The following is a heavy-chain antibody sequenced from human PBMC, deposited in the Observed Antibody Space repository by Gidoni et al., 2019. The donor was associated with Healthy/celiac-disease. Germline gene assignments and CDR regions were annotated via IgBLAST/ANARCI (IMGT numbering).Heavy chain of an antibody. CDR2: INPNSGGT. D-gene: IGHD4-17*01. CDR1: GYTFTGYY. CDR3: ARGDTTTRSHYDYGMDV. V-gene: IGHV1-2*04. J-gene: IGHJ6*02. Sequence: QVQLVQSGAEVKKPGASVKVSCKASGYTFTGYYMHWVRQAPGQGLEWMGWINPNSGGTNYAQKFQGWVTMTRDTSISTAYMELSRLRSDDTAVYYCARGDTTTRSHYDYGMDVWGQGTTVTVSS.